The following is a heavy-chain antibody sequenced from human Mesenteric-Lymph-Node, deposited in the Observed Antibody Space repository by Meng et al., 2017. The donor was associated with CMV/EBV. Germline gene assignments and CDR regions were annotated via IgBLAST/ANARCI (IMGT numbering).Heavy chain of an antibody. Sequence: GESLKISCAASGFTFSNAWMSWVRQAPGKGLEWVGRIKSKTDGGTTDYAAPVKGRFTISRDDSKNTLYLQMNSLKTEDTAVYYCTTSARSMVGFDYWGQGTLVTVSS. D-gene: IGHD2-8*01. CDR3: TTSARSMVGFDY. CDR2: IKSKTDGGTT. CDR1: GFTFSNAW. V-gene: IGHV3-15*01. J-gene: IGHJ4*02.